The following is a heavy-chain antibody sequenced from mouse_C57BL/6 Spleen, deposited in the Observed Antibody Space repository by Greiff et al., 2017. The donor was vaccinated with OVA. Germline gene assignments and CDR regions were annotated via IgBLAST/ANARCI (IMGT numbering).Heavy chain of an antibody. Sequence: EVQLQQSGPVLVKPGASVKMSCKASGYTFTDYYMNWVKQSHGKSLEWIGVINPYNGGTSYNQKFKGKATLTVDKSSSTAYMELNSLTSEDSAVYYCARGGLLRLDYWGQGTTLTVSS. CDR3: ARGGLLRLDY. J-gene: IGHJ2*01. CDR2: INPYNGGT. V-gene: IGHV1-19*01. D-gene: IGHD1-2*01. CDR1: GYTFTDYY.